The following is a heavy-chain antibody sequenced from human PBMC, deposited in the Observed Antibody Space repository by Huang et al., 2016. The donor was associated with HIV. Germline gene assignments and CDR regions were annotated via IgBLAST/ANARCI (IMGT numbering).Heavy chain of an antibody. V-gene: IGHV3-53*01. J-gene: IGHJ4*02. CDR2: MHIGGGT. Sequence: EVQLVESGGGLIEPGGSLSLSCAASGFTVSSHYMSWVRQAPGKGPGWVSTMHIGGGTYYRDSVNGRCTISRDKSKNTLYLKMSSLRVEDTAIYYCAREGQAQGYRMGSWDYWGQGTLVAVSS. CDR3: AREGQAQGYRMGSWDY. D-gene: IGHD3-16*02. CDR1: GFTVSSHY.